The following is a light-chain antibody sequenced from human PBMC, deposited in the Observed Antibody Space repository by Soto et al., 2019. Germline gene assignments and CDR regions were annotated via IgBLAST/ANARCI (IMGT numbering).Light chain of an antibody. Sequence: DIHMTQSPSTLSASVGDRVTITCRASQSISSWLAWYQQKPGKAPKLLIYKASSLESGVPSRFSGSGSGTEFTLTISSLQPDYFATYYCQQYNSYWTFGQGNKVELK. CDR2: KAS. CDR1: QSISSW. J-gene: IGKJ1*01. CDR3: QQYNSYWT. V-gene: IGKV1-5*03.